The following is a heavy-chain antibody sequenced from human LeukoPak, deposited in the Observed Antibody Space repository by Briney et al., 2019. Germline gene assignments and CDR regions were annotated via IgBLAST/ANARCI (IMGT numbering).Heavy chain of an antibody. J-gene: IGHJ4*02. CDR3: AKATRSYYFDY. CDR2: ISGSGGST. Sequence: LTGESLRLSCAASGFTFSSYAMSWVRQAPGKGLEWVSAISGSGGSTYYADSVKGRFTISRDNSKNTLYLQMNSLRAEDTAVYYCAKATRSYYFDYWGQGTLVTVSS. CDR1: GFTFSSYA. V-gene: IGHV3-23*01.